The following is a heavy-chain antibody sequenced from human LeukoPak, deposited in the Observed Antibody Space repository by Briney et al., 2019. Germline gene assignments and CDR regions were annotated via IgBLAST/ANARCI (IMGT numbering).Heavy chain of an antibody. CDR2: IIPILGIA. D-gene: IGHD3-10*01. CDR3: AGGARITMVRGVDSLSREAPFYYGMDV. V-gene: IGHV1-69*04. Sequence: GASVKVSCKASGGTFSSYAISWVRQAPGQGLEWMGRIIPILGIANYAQKFQGRVTITADKSTSTAYMELSSLRSEDTAVYYCAGGARITMVRGVDSLSREAPFYYGMDVWGQGTTVTVSS. CDR1: GGTFSSYA. J-gene: IGHJ6*02.